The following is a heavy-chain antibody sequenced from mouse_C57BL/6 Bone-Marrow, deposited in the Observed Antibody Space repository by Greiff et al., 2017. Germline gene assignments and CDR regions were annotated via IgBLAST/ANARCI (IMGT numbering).Heavy chain of an antibody. CDR2: INPGSGGT. J-gene: IGHJ3*01. D-gene: IGHD2-4*01. Sequence: VQLQQSGAELVRPGTSVKVSCKASGYAFTNYLIEWVKQRPGQGLEWIGLINPGSGGTNYNEKFKGKATLTADKSSSTAYMQLSSLTSEDSAVYFCAGFGDYDVAYWGQGTLVTVSA. CDR1: GYAFTNYL. V-gene: IGHV1-54*01. CDR3: AGFGDYDVAY.